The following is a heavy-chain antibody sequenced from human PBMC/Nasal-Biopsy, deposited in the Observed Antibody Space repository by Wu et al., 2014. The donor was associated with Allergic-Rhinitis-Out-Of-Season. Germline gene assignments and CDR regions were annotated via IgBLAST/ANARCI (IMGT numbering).Heavy chain of an antibody. D-gene: IGHD2-21*01. CDR1: GFSLTTSGVG. CDR2: IYWDDDK. Sequence: LVKPTQTLTLTCTFSGFSLTTSGVGVAWIRQPPGRALEWLSLIYWDDDKRYNPSLQSRVTISKDSSKNQVVLTVTNMDPVDTATYYCARMEGHCGASTCYTHHLDYWGQGTLVTVSS. V-gene: IGHV2-5*02. CDR3: ARMEGHCGASTCYTHHLDY. J-gene: IGHJ4*02.